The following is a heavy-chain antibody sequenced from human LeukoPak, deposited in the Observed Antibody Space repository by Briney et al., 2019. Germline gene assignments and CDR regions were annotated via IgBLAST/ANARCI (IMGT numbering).Heavy chain of an antibody. D-gene: IGHD2-2*02. CDR1: GFTFSSYG. Sequence: PGGSLRLSCAASGFTFSSYGMHWVRQAPGKGLEWVAFIRYDGSNKYYADSVKGRFTISRDNSKNTLYLQMNGLRAEDTAVYYCAKGSVVVPAAITYYYMDVWGKGTTVTVSS. CDR2: IRYDGSNK. J-gene: IGHJ6*03. CDR3: AKGSVVVPAAITYYYMDV. V-gene: IGHV3-30*02.